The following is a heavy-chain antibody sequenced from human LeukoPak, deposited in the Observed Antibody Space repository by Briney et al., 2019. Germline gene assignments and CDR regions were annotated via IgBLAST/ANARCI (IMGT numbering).Heavy chain of an antibody. CDR2: IIGSGGST. CDR3: AKMKVGGSSGYYYGY. V-gene: IGHV3-23*01. Sequence: GGSLRLSCAASGFTFSGYAMSWVRQAPGKGLEWVSAIIGSGGSTYYADSVKGRFTISRDNSKNTLFLQMNSLRAEDTAVYYCAKMKVGGSSGYYYGYWGQGTLVTVSS. CDR1: GFTFSGYA. D-gene: IGHD3-22*01. J-gene: IGHJ4*02.